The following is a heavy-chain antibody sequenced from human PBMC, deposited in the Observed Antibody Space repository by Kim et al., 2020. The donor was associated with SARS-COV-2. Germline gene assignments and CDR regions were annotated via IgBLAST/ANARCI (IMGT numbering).Heavy chain of an antibody. V-gene: IGHV1-46*01. CDR1: GYIFTSYY. CDR2: INPSGGST. J-gene: IGHJ6*02. Sequence: ASVKVSCKASGYIFTSYYMHWVRQAPGQGLEWMGIINPSGGSTSYAQKFQGRVTMTRDTSTSIVYMELGSLRSEDTAVYYCARDQTSGSAIHGMDVWGQGTTVTVSS. D-gene: IGHD3-22*01. CDR3: ARDQTSGSAIHGMDV.